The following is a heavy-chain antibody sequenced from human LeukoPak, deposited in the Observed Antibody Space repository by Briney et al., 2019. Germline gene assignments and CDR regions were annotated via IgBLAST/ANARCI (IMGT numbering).Heavy chain of an antibody. D-gene: IGHD3-22*01. V-gene: IGHV3-21*01. J-gene: IGHJ6*03. CDR1: GFTFSSYS. CDR3: ARELRQMIVVVLKAYYMDV. Sequence: GGSLRLSCAASGFTFSSYSMNWIRQAPGKGLEWVSSISSSSSYIYYADSVKGRFTISRDNAKNSLYLQMNSLRAEDTAVYYCARELRQMIVVVLKAYYMDVWGKGTTVTVSS. CDR2: ISSSSSYI.